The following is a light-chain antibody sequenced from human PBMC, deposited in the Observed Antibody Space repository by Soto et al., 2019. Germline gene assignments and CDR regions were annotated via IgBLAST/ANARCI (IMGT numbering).Light chain of an antibody. V-gene: IGLV2-14*01. CDR1: SSDVGAYNF. Sequence: SVLTQPASVSGSPGQSITISCTGTSSDVGAYNFVSWYQHHPGRAPTLIIYEVTIRPSGVSNRFSGCKSGTTASLTISGLQAEDEADYYCSSYTTSAPYVFGSGTKV. CDR2: EVT. J-gene: IGLJ1*01. CDR3: SSYTTSAPYV.